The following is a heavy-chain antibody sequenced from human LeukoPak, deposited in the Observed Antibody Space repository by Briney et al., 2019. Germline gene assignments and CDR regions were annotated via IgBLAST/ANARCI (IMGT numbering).Heavy chain of an antibody. Sequence: HPGGSLRLYCAVSGFAFSSYAMSWVRQAPGKGLEWVSAISGSGGSTYYADSVKGRFTISRDNSKNTLYLQMNSLRAEDTAVYYCAKGEDNYYGSGSYGYWGQGTLVTVSS. CDR1: GFAFSSYA. V-gene: IGHV3-23*01. CDR2: ISGSGGST. CDR3: AKGEDNYYGSGSYGY. D-gene: IGHD3-10*01. J-gene: IGHJ4*02.